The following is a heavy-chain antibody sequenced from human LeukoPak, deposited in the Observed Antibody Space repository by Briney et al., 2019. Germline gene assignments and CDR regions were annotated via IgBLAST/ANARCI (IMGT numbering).Heavy chain of an antibody. CDR3: ARDYWWNYDY. J-gene: IGHJ4*02. Sequence: GGSLRLSCAASGFTFSDYAMHWVRQAPGKGLEWVAVISKDGSDKYYPGSERGRFTISRDNSKNTIYLQMDSLRAEDTAIYYCARDYWWNYDYWGQGTLVTVSS. V-gene: IGHV3-30-3*01. CDR1: GFTFSDYA. CDR2: ISKDGSDK. D-gene: IGHD1-7*01.